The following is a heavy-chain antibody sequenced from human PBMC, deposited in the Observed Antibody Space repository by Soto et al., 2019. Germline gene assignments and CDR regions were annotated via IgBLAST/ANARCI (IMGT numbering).Heavy chain of an antibody. CDR1: GYSFTSYW. CDR3: ARHRSYYDILTGYYPSVFDY. J-gene: IGHJ4*02. Sequence: GESLKISCKGSGYSFTSYWIGWVRQMPGKGLEWMGIIYPGDSDTRYSPSFQGQVTISADKSISTAYLQWSSLKASDPAMYYCARHRSYYDILTGYYPSVFDYWGQGTLVTVSS. V-gene: IGHV5-51*01. CDR2: IYPGDSDT. D-gene: IGHD3-9*01.